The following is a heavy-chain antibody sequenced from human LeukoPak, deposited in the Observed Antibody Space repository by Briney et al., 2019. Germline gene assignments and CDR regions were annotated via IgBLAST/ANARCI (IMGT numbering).Heavy chain of an antibody. J-gene: IGHJ4*02. D-gene: IGHD3-10*01. CDR2: INPNSGGT. Sequence: ASVTVSCKASGYTFTGYYMHWVRQAPGQGLEWMGWINPNSGGTNYAQKFQGRVTMTRDTSISTAYMELSRPRSDDTAVYYCASNMVRGVAFDYWGQGTLVTVSS. CDR1: GYTFTGYY. V-gene: IGHV1-2*02. CDR3: ASNMVRGVAFDY.